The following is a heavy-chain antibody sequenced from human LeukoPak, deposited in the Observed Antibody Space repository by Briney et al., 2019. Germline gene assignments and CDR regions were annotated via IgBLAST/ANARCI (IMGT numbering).Heavy chain of an antibody. CDR2: IYYIGST. CDR1: GGSIRSYY. CDR3: ARGGIVGSRTNWFDP. Sequence: SETLSLSCTVSGGSIRSYYWSWIRQPPGKGLECIGYIYYIGSTNYNPSLKSRVTISLDTSESQFSLKLTSVTPADTAVYYCARGGIVGSRTNWFDPWGQGILVTVSS. V-gene: IGHV4-59*01. D-gene: IGHD1-26*01. J-gene: IGHJ5*02.